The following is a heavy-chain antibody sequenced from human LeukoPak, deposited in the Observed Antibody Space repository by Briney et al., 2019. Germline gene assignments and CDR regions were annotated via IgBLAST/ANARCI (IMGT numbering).Heavy chain of an antibody. CDR3: AKDAQYGDEYFDY. J-gene: IGHJ4*02. CDR2: ISWSGSYI. Sequence: KPRGSLRLSCALSGFTAGGYAMNWVRQAPGKGLEWVSSISWSGSYIYYADSVRGRFTISRDNAKSSVYLQMDSLRAEDTAVYYCAKDAQYGDEYFDYWGQGTLVTVSS. V-gene: IGHV3-21*01. D-gene: IGHD4-17*01. CDR1: GFTAGGYA.